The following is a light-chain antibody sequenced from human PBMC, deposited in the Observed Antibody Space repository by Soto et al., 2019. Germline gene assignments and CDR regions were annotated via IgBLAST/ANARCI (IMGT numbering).Light chain of an antibody. Sequence: EIVMTQSPFTLSVSPGERATLSCGASQFVSRNLAWYQQKPGQAPRLLIYGASTSATGIPARFSGSGSGTEFTLTISSLQYEDFAAYYCQQYNNWHPLAFGGGTKVDIK. J-gene: IGKJ4*01. CDR2: GAS. CDR3: QQYNNWHPLA. V-gene: IGKV3-15*01. CDR1: QFVSRN.